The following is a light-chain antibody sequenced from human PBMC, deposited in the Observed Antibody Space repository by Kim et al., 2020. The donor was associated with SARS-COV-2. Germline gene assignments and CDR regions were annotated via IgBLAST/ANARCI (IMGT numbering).Light chain of an antibody. CDR3: QSYDRSDVL. CDR1: RGSSANNY. V-gene: IGLV6-57*01. CDR2: EDN. Sequence: GKTVTIACPRIRGSSANNYVQWYPQRPGSSPPTVIYEDNQRPSGVPDRFSGSIDSSSNSASRTISGLKHEDEADYYCQSYDRSDVLFGGGTKLTVL. J-gene: IGLJ2*01.